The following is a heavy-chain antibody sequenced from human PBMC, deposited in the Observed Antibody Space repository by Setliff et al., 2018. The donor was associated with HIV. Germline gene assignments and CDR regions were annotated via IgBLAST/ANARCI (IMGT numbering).Heavy chain of an antibody. CDR1: GYTFTAYY. CDR3: ARGTDFWSGSSNFDY. Sequence: ASVKVSCKAYGYTFTAYYMHWERQAPGQGLEWMGWINPNSGGTNYAQKFRGRVTMTRDTSINTAHMYLSSLRSDDTAIYFCARGTDFWSGSSNFDYWGQGTQVTVSS. V-gene: IGHV1-2*02. J-gene: IGHJ4*02. D-gene: IGHD3-3*01. CDR2: INPNSGGT.